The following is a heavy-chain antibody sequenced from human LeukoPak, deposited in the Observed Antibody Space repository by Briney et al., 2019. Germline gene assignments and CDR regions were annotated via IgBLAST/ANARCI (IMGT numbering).Heavy chain of an antibody. Sequence: GGSLRLSCAASGFTFDDYAMHWVRQAPGKGLEWVSGISWNSGSIGYADSVKGRFTISRDNAKNSLYLQMNSLRAEDTALYHCAKADDGDYSNPLDYWGQGTLVTVSS. D-gene: IGHD4-11*01. V-gene: IGHV3-9*01. CDR3: AKADDGDYSNPLDY. CDR2: ISWNSGSI. CDR1: GFTFDDYA. J-gene: IGHJ4*02.